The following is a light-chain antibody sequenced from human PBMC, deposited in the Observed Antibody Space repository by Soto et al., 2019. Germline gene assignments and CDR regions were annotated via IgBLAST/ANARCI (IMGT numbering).Light chain of an antibody. Sequence: EIVMTQSPATLSVSPGERVSLSCRASQSVSGNLAWYQQKPGQAPRLLMYGASTRATGISARFSGSGSGTEFTLTISSLQSEDFAVYYCQQYNNWPPTFGQGTKVEIK. CDR1: QSVSGN. J-gene: IGKJ1*01. CDR2: GAS. CDR3: QQYNNWPPT. V-gene: IGKV3D-15*01.